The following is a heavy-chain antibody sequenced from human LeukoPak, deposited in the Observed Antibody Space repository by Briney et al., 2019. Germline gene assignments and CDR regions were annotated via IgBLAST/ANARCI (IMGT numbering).Heavy chain of an antibody. CDR2: IIPIFGTA. CDR1: GGTFSSYA. J-gene: IGHJ5*02. V-gene: IGHV1-69*06. CDR3: ARVVMATISTGWFDP. Sequence: SVKVSCKASGGTFSSYAISWVRQAPGQGLEWMGGIIPIFGTANYAQKFQGRVTITADKSTSTAYMELSSLRSEDTAVYYCARVVMATISTGWFDPWGQGTLVTVSS. D-gene: IGHD5-24*01.